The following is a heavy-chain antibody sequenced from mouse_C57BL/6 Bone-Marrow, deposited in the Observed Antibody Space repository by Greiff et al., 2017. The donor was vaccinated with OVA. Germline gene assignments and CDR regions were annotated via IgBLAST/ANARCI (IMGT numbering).Heavy chain of an antibody. V-gene: IGHV1-52*01. D-gene: IGHD1-1*01. Sequence: QVQLQQPGAELVRPGSSVKLSCKASGYTFTSYWMHWVKQRPIQGLEWIGNIDPSDSENHYNQKFKDKATLTVDKSSSTAYMQLSSLTSEDSAVYYCARNYVSSYWYFDVWGTGTTVTVSS. J-gene: IGHJ1*03. CDR3: ARNYVSSYWYFDV. CDR2: IDPSDSEN. CDR1: GYTFTSYW.